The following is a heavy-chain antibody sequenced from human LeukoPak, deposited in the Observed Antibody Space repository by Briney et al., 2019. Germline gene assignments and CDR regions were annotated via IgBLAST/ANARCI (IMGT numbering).Heavy chain of an antibody. J-gene: IGHJ4*02. V-gene: IGHV4-4*07. D-gene: IGHD3-22*01. CDR1: GDSMSHYY. Sequence: PSETLSLTCIVSGDSMSHYYWNWTRQPAGRGLEWIGRIYYTGTTNYNPSLESRVTMSIDMSKNHFSLNLTSVTAADTAVYFCARDRAVDLDTNGFYYNRGLNYWGQGALVTVSS. CDR2: IYYTGTT. CDR3: ARDRAVDLDTNGFYYNRGLNY.